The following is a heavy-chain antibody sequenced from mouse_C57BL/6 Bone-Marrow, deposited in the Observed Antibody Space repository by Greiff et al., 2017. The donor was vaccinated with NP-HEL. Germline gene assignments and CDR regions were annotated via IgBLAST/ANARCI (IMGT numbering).Heavy chain of an antibody. Sequence: QVQLQQPGAELVKPGASVKLSCKASGYTFTSYWMQWVKQRPGQGLEWIGEIDPSDSYTNYNQKFKGKATLTVDTSSSTAYMQLSSLTSEDSAVYYCARNSNYYYFDYWGQGTTRTVSS. D-gene: IGHD2-5*01. CDR3: ARNSNYYYFDY. V-gene: IGHV1-50*01. CDR2: IDPSDSYT. J-gene: IGHJ2*01. CDR1: GYTFTSYW.